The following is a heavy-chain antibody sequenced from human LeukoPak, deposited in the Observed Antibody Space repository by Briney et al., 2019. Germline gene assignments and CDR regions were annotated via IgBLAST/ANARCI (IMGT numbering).Heavy chain of an antibody. J-gene: IGHJ3*02. CDR3: ARAGTTDAFDI. CDR2: MNPNSGNT. Sequence: ASVKVSCKASGYTFTSYDINWVRQATGQGLEWMGWMNPNSGNTGYAQKFQGRVTITRNTSISTTYMELSSLRSEDTAVYYCARAGTTDAFDIWGQGTMVTVSS. CDR1: GYTFTSYD. D-gene: IGHD1-1*01. V-gene: IGHV1-8*03.